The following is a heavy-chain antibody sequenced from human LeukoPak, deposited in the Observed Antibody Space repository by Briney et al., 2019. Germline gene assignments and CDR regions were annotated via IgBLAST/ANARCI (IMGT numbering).Heavy chain of an antibody. Sequence: GGSLRLSCAASGFTFSSYAMSWVRQAPGQGLEWVSAISGSGGSTYYADSVKGRFTISRDNSKNTLYLQMNSLRAEDTAVYYCAKDLRRRIAAAGTPVGYWGQGTLVTVSS. D-gene: IGHD6-13*01. CDR3: AKDLRRRIAAAGTPVGY. CDR2: ISGSGGST. V-gene: IGHV3-23*01. CDR1: GFTFSSYA. J-gene: IGHJ4*02.